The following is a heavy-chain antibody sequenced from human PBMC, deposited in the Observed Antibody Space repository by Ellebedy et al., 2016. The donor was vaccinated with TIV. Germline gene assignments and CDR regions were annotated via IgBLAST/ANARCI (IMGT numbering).Heavy chain of an antibody. V-gene: IGHV3-48*02. CDR1: GFTFSSYS. CDR2: ISSSSSTI. J-gene: IGHJ4*02. CDR3: ARDEDDFWSGLPDY. D-gene: IGHD3-3*01. Sequence: GESLKISXAASGFTFSSYSMNWVRQAPGKGLEWVSYISSSSSTIYYADSVKGRFTISRDNAKNSLYLQMNSLRDEDTAVYYCARDEDDFWSGLPDYWGQGTLVTVSS.